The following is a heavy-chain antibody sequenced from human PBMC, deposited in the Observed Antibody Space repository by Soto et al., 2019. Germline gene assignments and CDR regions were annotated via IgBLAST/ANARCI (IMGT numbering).Heavy chain of an antibody. V-gene: IGHV4-59*01. CDR1: GGSISSYY. J-gene: IGHJ6*02. CDR3: ARQMRGATISIYYYGMDV. D-gene: IGHD5-12*01. Sequence: SSETLSPPCPNPGGSISSYYGIWIRQPPGKRPEWIGYIYYSGSTNYNPSLKSRVTISVDTSKNRFSLKLSPVTAADTAVYYCARQMRGATISIYYYGMDVWGQGTTVTVSS. CDR2: IYYSGST.